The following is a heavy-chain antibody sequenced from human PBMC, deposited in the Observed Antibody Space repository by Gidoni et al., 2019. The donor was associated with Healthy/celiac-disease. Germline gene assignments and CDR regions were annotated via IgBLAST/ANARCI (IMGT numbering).Heavy chain of an antibody. CDR3: ARGHPTHLYNDYSRGFDP. D-gene: IGHD3-16*01. V-gene: IGHV4-61*01. J-gene: IGHJ5*02. CDR1: GGPVSTGRYY. CDR2: IYYSGNT. Sequence: QVHLQEPGPGLVRPSDPLSLTCSVPGGPVSTGRYYWGWIRQPPAQGLEWIGYIYYSGNTHYNPSLKSQVTISVDSSKNQISLKLRSLTAADTDVYYCARGHPTHLYNDYSRGFDPWGQGTLVTVSS.